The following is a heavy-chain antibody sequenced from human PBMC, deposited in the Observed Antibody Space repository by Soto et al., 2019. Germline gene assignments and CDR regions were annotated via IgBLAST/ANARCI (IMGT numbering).Heavy chain of an antibody. V-gene: IGHV1-69*13. CDR2: IIPIFGTA. Sequence: SVKVSCKASGGTFSSYAISWVRQAPGQGLEWMGGIIPIFGTANYAQKFQGRVTITADESTSTAYMELRSLRSEDTAVYYCATLRLGELSPLGYFDYGGQGTLVTVSS. J-gene: IGHJ4*02. CDR3: ATLRLGELSPLGYFDY. D-gene: IGHD3-16*02. CDR1: GGTFSSYA.